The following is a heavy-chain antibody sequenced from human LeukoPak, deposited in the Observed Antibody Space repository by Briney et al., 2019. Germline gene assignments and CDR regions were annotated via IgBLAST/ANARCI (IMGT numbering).Heavy chain of an antibody. J-gene: IGHJ4*02. CDR3: AHRRKEQLWLPFDF. CDR2: IYWDDDK. V-gene: IGHV2-5*02. Sequence: SGPTLVKPTQTLTLTCTFSGFSLSTSGVGVGWIRQPPGKALEWLALIYWDDDKRYSPSLKSRLTITKDTSKNQVVLTTTNMDPVDTATYYCAHRRKEQLWLPFDFWGQGTLVTVSS. D-gene: IGHD5-18*01. CDR1: GFSLSTSGVG.